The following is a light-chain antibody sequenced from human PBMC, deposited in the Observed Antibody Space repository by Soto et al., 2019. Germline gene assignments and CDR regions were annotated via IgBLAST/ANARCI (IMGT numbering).Light chain of an antibody. CDR1: TSDVGGYNL. V-gene: IGLV2-23*01. Sequence: QSVLTQPASVSGSPGQSITISCSGTTSDVGGYNLVSWYQQHTAKAPKLLIYEGTQRPSGVSSRFSGSKSGNTASLTISGLQAEDEADYHCCSYASSSSYVFGTGTKLTVL. CDR3: CSYASSSSYV. CDR2: EGT. J-gene: IGLJ1*01.